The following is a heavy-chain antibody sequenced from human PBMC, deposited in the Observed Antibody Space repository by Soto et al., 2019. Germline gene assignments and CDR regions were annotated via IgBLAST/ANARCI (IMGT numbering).Heavy chain of an antibody. CDR3: ARDQPGYSYGYGLGY. Sequence: GGSLRLSCAASGFTFSSYSMNWVRQAPGKGLEWVSSISSSSSYIYYADSVKGRFTISRDNAKNLLYLQMNSLRAEDTAVYYCARDQPGYSYGYGLGYWGKGTLVTVAS. CDR1: GFTFSSYS. V-gene: IGHV3-21*01. CDR2: ISSSSSYI. D-gene: IGHD5-18*01. J-gene: IGHJ4*02.